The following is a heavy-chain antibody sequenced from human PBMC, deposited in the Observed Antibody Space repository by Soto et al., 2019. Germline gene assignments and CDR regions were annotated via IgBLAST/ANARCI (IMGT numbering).Heavy chain of an antibody. CDR3: ARASIAAAGPRFVSWFDP. CDR2: INHSGST. V-gene: IGHV4-34*01. Sequence: SETLSXXXXXXGGSFSGYYWSWIRQPPGKGLEWIGEINHSGSTNYNPSLKSRVTISVDTSKNQFSLKLSSVTAADTAVYYCARASIAAAGPRFVSWFDPWGQGTLVTVSS. CDR1: GGSFSGYY. D-gene: IGHD6-13*01. J-gene: IGHJ5*02.